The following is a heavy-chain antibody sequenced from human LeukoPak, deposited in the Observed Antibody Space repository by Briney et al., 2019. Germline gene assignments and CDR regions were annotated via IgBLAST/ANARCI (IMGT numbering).Heavy chain of an antibody. CDR3: ARMGIAAAGTLDY. CDR2: INAGNGNT. D-gene: IGHD6-13*01. CDR1: GYTFTSYA. V-gene: IGHV1-3*01. Sequence: GASVKVSCKASGYTFTSYAMHWVRQAPGQRLEWMGWINAGNGNTNYSQKFQGRVTITRDTSASTAYMELSSLRSEDTAVYYCARMGIAAAGTLDYWGQGTLVTVSS. J-gene: IGHJ4*02.